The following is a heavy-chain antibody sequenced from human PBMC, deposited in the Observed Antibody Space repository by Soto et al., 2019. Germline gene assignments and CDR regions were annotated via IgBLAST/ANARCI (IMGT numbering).Heavy chain of an antibody. CDR3: ARCNRGLRCHLDS. D-gene: IGHD2-8*01. CDR2: INHSGST. V-gene: IGHV4-34*01. Sequence: SETLSLTCAVYGGSFSGYYWSWIRQPPGKGLEWIGEINHSGSTNYNPSLKSRVTISVDMSKNQFSLKLSSVTAADTAVYFCARCNRGLRCHLDSWGQGTLVTVSS. J-gene: IGHJ4*02. CDR1: GGSFSGYY.